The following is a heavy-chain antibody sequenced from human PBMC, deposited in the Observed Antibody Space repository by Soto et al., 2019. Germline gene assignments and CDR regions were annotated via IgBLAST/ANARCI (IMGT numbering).Heavy chain of an antibody. D-gene: IGHD5-18*01. CDR3: AREIYSRKDYYYYYGMDV. CDR1: GFTFSSYA. J-gene: IGHJ6*02. Sequence: GGSLRLSCAASGFTFSSYAMHWVRQAPGKGLEWVAVISYDGSNKYYADSVKGRFTISRDNSKNTLYLQMNSLRAEDTAVYYCAREIYSRKDYYYYYGMDVWGQGTTVTVSS. V-gene: IGHV3-30-3*01. CDR2: ISYDGSNK.